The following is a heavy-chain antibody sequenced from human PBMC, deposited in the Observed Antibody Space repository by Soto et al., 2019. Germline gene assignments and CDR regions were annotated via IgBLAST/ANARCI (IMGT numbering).Heavy chain of an antibody. J-gene: IGHJ6*03. Sequence: WTWIRQYPGKGLEWIGYIYYTGSTSYNPSLQSRLSISVDTSKNQFSLNLSSVTAADTAMYYCARRLTFVRGALVWGYMDVWGKGTTVTVSS. CDR3: ARRLTFVRGALVWGYMDV. V-gene: IGHV4-31*02. CDR2: IYYTGST. D-gene: IGHD3-10*01.